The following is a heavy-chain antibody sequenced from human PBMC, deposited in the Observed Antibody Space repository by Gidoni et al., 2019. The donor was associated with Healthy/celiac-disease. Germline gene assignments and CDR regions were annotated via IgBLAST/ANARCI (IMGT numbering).Heavy chain of an antibody. CDR1: GYSFTSYW. CDR2: IDPSDSYT. CDR3: ARLMTIFGGGSNYYYYYMDV. J-gene: IGHJ6*03. D-gene: IGHD3-3*01. V-gene: IGHV5-10-1*01. Sequence: EVQLVQSGAEVKKPGESLRISCKGSGYSFTSYWLSWVRQMPGKGLEWMGRIDPSDSYTNYSPSFQGNVTISADKSISTAYLQWSSLKASDTAMYYCARLMTIFGGGSNYYYYYMDVWGKGTTVTVSS.